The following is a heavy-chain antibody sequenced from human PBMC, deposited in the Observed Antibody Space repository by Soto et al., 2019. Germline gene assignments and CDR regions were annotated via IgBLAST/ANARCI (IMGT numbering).Heavy chain of an antibody. J-gene: IGHJ4*02. CDR3: ARANMVRGAQFDY. CDR1: GGSISSSNW. Sequence: QVQLQESGPGLVKPSGTLSLTCAVSGGSISSSNWWSWVRQPAGKGLVWVGEICHRGSTNSNPSLKSRVTISVDKSKNQFSLKLSSVTAADTAVYYCARANMVRGAQFDYWGQGTLVPVSS. V-gene: IGHV4-4*02. D-gene: IGHD3-10*01. CDR2: ICHRGST.